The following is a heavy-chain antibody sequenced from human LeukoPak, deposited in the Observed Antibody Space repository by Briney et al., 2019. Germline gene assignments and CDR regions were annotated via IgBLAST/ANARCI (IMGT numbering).Heavy chain of an antibody. Sequence: SQTLSLTCAVSGGSISTTGYSWSWIRQPPGKGLEWIGYIYHSGDTYYNPSLKSRLTISVDKSKNQFSLKLSSVTAADTAVYYCAGHHPRNTVDFWGQGTLVTVSS. CDR1: GGSISTTGYS. J-gene: IGHJ4*02. CDR3: AGHHPRNTVDF. V-gene: IGHV4-30-2*01. CDR2: IYHSGDT. D-gene: IGHD2/OR15-2a*01.